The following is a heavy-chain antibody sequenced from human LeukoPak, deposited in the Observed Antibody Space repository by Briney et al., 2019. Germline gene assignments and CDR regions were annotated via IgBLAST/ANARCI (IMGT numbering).Heavy chain of an antibody. CDR2: FDPEDGET. CDR1: GYTLTELS. Sequence: GASVKVSCKVSGYTLTELSMHWVRQAPGKGLEWMGGFDPEDGETIYAQKFQGRVTMTEDTSTDTAYMELSSLRSEDTAVYYCATAIPAVAGTTKFDYWGQGTLVTVSS. J-gene: IGHJ4*02. V-gene: IGHV1-24*01. CDR3: ATAIPAVAGTTKFDY. D-gene: IGHD6-19*01.